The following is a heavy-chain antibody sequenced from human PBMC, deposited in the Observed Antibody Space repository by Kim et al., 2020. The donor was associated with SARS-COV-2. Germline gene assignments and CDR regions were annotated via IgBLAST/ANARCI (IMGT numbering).Heavy chain of an antibody. Sequence: ASVKVSCKASGYTFTSYAMNWVRQAPGQGLEWMGWINTNTGNPTYAQGFTGRFVFSLDTSVSTAYLQISSLKAEDTAVYYCARKDHYYGSGSYSQGDYYYYGMDVWGQGTTVTVSS. J-gene: IGHJ6*02. CDR2: INTNTGNP. CDR3: ARKDHYYGSGSYSQGDYYYYGMDV. V-gene: IGHV7-4-1*02. D-gene: IGHD3-10*01. CDR1: GYTFTSYA.